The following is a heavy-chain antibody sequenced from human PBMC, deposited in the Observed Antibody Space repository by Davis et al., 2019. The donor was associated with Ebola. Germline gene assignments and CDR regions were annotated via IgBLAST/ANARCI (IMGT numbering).Heavy chain of an antibody. CDR2: TYYRSKWYN. J-gene: IGHJ5*01. V-gene: IGHV6-1*01. CDR3: ARGTILTPRFVS. D-gene: IGHD3-9*01. Sequence: SQTLSLTCAISGDSVSSNSAAWNWIRQSPSRGLEWLGRTYYRSKWYNDYAVSVKSRITINPDTSKNQFSLKLSSVTAADTAVYYCARGTILTPRFVSWGQGTLVTVSS. CDR1: GDSVSSNSAA.